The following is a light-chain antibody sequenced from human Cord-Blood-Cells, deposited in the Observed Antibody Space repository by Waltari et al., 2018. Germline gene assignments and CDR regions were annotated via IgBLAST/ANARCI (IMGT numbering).Light chain of an antibody. J-gene: IGKJ4*01. Sequence: DIVMTQYPDSLAVSLGERATINCKSSQSVLYSSNNKNYLALYQQKPGQPPKLLIYWASTRESGVPDRFSGSGSGTDFTLTISSLQAEDVAVYYCQQYYSTPLTFGGGTKVEIK. CDR3: QQYYSTPLT. CDR1: QSVLYSSNNKNY. V-gene: IGKV4-1*01. CDR2: WAS.